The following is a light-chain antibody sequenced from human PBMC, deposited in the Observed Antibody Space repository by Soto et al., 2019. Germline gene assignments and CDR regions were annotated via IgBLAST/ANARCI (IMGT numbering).Light chain of an antibody. Sequence: EIVLTQSPGTLSLSPGERATLSCRASQSISSSYLAWYQQKPGQAPRLLIYGASRRATGLPDRFSGSGSGTDFTITISILEPEDCGGDYCQQYNNWPPLTFGGGTKVDIK. CDR1: QSISSSY. V-gene: IGKV3-20*01. J-gene: IGKJ4*01. CDR2: GAS. CDR3: QQYNNWPPLT.